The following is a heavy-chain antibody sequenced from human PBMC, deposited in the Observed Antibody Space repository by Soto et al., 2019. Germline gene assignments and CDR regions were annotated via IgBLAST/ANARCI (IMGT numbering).Heavy chain of an antibody. CDR3: AKSANNGVAVAFDY. Sequence: TVGSLRLSCAASGFTFSNYAIKWVLQAPGKGLEWVSTISGSDGRTFYADSVKGRFTISRDNSKNTLYLQMNSLRAEDTAVYYCAKSANNGVAVAFDYWGQGTLVTVTP. CDR1: GFTFSNYA. D-gene: IGHD6-19*01. CDR2: ISGSDGRT. V-gene: IGHV3-23*01. J-gene: IGHJ4*02.